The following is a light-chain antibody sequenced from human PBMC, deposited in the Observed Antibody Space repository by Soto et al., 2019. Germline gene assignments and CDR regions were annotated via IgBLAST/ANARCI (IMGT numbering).Light chain of an antibody. CDR3: ISYTDFSGPYV. Sequence: QSALTQPDSVSGSPGQSITISCTGTSSDVGGYNYVSWYEHHPGKAPKLLISEVSNRPSGISNRFSGSKSGNTASLTISGLQAEDEANYFCISYTDFSGPYVFGTGTKVTVL. CDR2: EVS. J-gene: IGLJ1*01. V-gene: IGLV2-14*01. CDR1: SSDVGGYNY.